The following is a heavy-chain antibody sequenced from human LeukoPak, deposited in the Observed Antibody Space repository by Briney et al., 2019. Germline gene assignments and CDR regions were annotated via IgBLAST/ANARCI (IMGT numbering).Heavy chain of an antibody. CDR2: IYYTGYT. J-gene: IGHJ4*02. D-gene: IGHD6-13*01. Sequence: SETLSLTCTVSGGSISSYYWSWIRQPPGKGLEWIGYIYYTGYTNYNPSLKSRVTISVGTSKKQFSLKLNSVTAADTAVYYCAREGVGGYSSSRFDYWGQGTLVTVSS. V-gene: IGHV4-59*01. CDR1: GGSISSYY. CDR3: AREGVGGYSSSRFDY.